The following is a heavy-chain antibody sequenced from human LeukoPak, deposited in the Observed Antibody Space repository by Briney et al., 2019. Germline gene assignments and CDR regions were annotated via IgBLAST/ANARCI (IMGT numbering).Heavy chain of an antibody. CDR3: ARDASALY. V-gene: IGHV3-7*01. D-gene: IGHD6-19*01. J-gene: IGHJ4*02. Sequence: GGSLRLSCAASGLIFSKYWMTWVRQAPGKGLEWVGSIKPDGSEKYYLDSVKGRFTISRDNSRDSLYLQMTSLRDDDTSVYYCARDASALYWGRGTPVTVSS. CDR2: IKPDGSEK. CDR1: GLIFSKYW.